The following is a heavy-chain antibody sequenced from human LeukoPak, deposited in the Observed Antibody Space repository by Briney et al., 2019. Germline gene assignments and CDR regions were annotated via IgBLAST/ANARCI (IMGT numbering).Heavy chain of an antibody. J-gene: IGHJ6*03. D-gene: IGHD3-22*01. CDR3: ARGYDSSGYYPSRYYYYMDV. CDR1: GGTFSSYA. Sequence: SVKVSCKASGGTFSSYAISWVRQAPGQGLEWMGGIIPIFGTANYAQKFQGRVTITTDESTSTAYMELSSLRSEDTAVYYCARGYDSSGYYPSRYYYYMDVWGKGTTATVSS. CDR2: IIPIFGTA. V-gene: IGHV1-69*05.